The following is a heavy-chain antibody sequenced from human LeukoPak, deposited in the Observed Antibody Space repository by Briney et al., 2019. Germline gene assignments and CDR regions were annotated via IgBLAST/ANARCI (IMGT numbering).Heavy chain of an antibody. J-gene: IGHJ6*02. CDR3: AKDVVRRYYYYGMDV. V-gene: IGHV3-23*01. CDR1: GFTFSSYA. CDR2: ISGSGGST. Sequence: PGGSLRLSCAASGFTFSSYAMSWVRQAPGRGLEWVSAISGSGGSTYYADSVKGRFTISRDNSKNTLYLQMNSLRAEDTAVYYCAKDVVRRYYYYGMDVWGQGTTVTVSS.